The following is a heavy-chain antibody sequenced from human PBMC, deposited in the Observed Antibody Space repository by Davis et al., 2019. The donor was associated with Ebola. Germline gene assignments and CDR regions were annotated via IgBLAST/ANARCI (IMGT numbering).Heavy chain of an antibody. J-gene: IGHJ4*02. V-gene: IGHV5-51*01. CDR1: GYNFTTSW. D-gene: IGHD6-19*01. CDR3: ARHPRGAVAGIYYFDL. Sequence: GESLKISCQGFGYNFTTSWISWVRQMPGKGLDWMGVIYPGDSDTRYSPSFQGQVTISADNSISTTYLQWSSLKASDSAMYYCARHPRGAVAGIYYFDLWGQGTLVTVSS. CDR2: IYPGDSDT.